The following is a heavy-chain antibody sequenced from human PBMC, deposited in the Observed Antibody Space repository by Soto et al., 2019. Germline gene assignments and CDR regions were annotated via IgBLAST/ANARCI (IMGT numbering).Heavy chain of an antibody. CDR1: GYTFTSYG. Sequence: QVQLVQSGAEVKKPGASVKVSCKASGYTFTSYGISWVRQAPGQGLEWMGWISAYNGNTNYAQKLQGRVTMTTDTSTSTAYMELRSLRSDDTAVYYGARAATIFGVVSWFDPWGQGTLVTVSS. CDR2: ISAYNGNT. D-gene: IGHD3-3*01. V-gene: IGHV1-18*01. CDR3: ARAATIFGVVSWFDP. J-gene: IGHJ5*02.